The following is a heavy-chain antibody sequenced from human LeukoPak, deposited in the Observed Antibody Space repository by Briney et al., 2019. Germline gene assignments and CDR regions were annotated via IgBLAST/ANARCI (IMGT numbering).Heavy chain of an antibody. CDR1: GGSISSNTYY. CDR3: ASPSKWELSDLGC. V-gene: IGHV4-39*01. Sequence: KPSETLSLTCTVSGGSISSNTYYWAWIRQPPGKGLEWIGSIYHTGTTYYNPSLKSRVTISVDTSSNRFSLQLRSATAADTATYYCASPSKWELSDLGCWGRGTLVTVSS. J-gene: IGHJ4*01. D-gene: IGHD1-26*01. CDR2: IYHTGTT.